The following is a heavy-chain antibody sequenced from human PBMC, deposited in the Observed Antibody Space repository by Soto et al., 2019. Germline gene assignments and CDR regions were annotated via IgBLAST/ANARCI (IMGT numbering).Heavy chain of an antibody. CDR2: IYYSGST. J-gene: IGHJ6*02. V-gene: IGHV4-30-4*01. CDR3: GTMPIAVEPAPMDV. Sequence: SETLSLTCTVSGGSISSGDYYWSWIRQPPGKGLEWIGYIYYSGSTSYNASLNSRTSISADPSNNQFSLKLRSLNAADTDVYFCGTMPIAVEPAPMDVWGPGTSVT. CDR1: GGSISSGDYY. D-gene: IGHD2-2*01.